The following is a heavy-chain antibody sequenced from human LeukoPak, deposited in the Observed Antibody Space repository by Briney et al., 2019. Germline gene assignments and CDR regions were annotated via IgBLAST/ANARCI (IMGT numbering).Heavy chain of an antibody. V-gene: IGHV4-38-2*02. CDR2: IYHSGTT. CDR3: ARVAYDSSQP. Sequence: SETLSLTCTVSGYSISSGYHWDWIRQPPGKGLEWIGSIYHSGTTYYNPFLKSRVTISVDTSRNRFSLKLSSVTAADTAVYYCARVAYDSSQPWGQGTLVTVSS. CDR1: GYSISSGYH. D-gene: IGHD3-22*01. J-gene: IGHJ4*02.